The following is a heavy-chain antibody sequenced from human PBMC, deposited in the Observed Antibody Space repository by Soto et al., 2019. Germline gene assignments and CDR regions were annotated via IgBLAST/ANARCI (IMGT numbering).Heavy chain of an antibody. CDR1: GFTFSSYA. D-gene: IGHD6-6*01. CDR3: AGGSSSILSDSYGMDV. J-gene: IGHJ6*02. V-gene: IGHV3-30-3*01. CDR2: ISYDGSNK. Sequence: VGSLRLSCASSGFTFSSYAMHCVRQAPGKWLEWVAVISYDGSNKYYADSVKGRFTISRDNSKNTLYLQMNSLRAEDTAVYYCAGGSSSILSDSYGMDVWGQTTTVTLS.